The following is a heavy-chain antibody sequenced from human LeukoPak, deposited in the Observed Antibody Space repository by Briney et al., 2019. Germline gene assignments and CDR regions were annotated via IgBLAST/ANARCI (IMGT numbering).Heavy chain of an antibody. CDR1: GGSVSSSNYY. D-gene: IGHD6-13*01. V-gene: IGHV4-39*01. CDR2: MYYSGST. J-gene: IGHJ4*02. CDR3: ARYFIAAAIGD. Sequence: PSETLSLTCTVSGGSVSSSNYYWGWIRQPPGKGLEWIGSMYYSGSTYYNPSLKSRVTISVDTSKNQFSLKLNSVSAADTAVYYCARYFIAAAIGDWGQGTLVTVSS.